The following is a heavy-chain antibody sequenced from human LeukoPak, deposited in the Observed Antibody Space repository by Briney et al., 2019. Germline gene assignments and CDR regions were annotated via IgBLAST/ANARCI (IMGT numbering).Heavy chain of an antibody. D-gene: IGHD1-26*01. CDR1: GYTFTNYG. V-gene: IGHV1-18*01. Sequence: ASVKVSCKASGYTFTNYGISWVRQAPGQGLEWMGWISAYNGNTNYAQKLQGRVTMTTDTSTSTAYMELRSLRSDDTAVYDCARDPVHGSNVYIWFDPWGQGTLVTVSS. J-gene: IGHJ5*02. CDR3: ARDPVHGSNVYIWFDP. CDR2: ISAYNGNT.